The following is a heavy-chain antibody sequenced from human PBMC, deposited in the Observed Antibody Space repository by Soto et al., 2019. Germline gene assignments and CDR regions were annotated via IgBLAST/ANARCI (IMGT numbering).Heavy chain of an antibody. CDR2: IYHSGAT. CDR1: GGSINGYY. J-gene: IGHJ6*02. Sequence: PSETLSLTCTVSGGSINGYYWSWIRQPPGKGLEFIGYIYHSGATEYTPSLKSRVTISVDKSENQFSLQMRSVSAADTAMYFCARLRLTGPPVQYHHYGLDVWGQGATVTSP. V-gene: IGHV4-59*03. CDR3: ARLRLTGPPVQYHHYGLDV. D-gene: IGHD3-16*01.